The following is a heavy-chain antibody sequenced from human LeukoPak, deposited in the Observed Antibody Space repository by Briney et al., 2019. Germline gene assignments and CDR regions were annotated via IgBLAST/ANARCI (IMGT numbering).Heavy chain of an antibody. J-gene: IGHJ1*01. D-gene: IGHD3-10*01. CDR3: ARHSGFGGFQH. Sequence: SETLSLTCAVYGGSFSGYYWSWIRQPPGKGLEWIGYIYYSGSTNYNPSLKSRVTISVDTSKNQFSLKLSSVTAADTAVYYCARHSGFGGFQHWGQGTLVTVSS. V-gene: IGHV4-59*08. CDR2: IYYSGST. CDR1: GGSFSGYY.